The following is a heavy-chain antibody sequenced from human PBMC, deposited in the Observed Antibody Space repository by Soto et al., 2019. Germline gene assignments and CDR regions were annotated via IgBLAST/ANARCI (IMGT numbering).Heavy chain of an antibody. CDR1: GGSISSSSYY. Sequence: SETLSLTCTVSGGSISSSSYYWGWIRQPPGKGLEWIGSIYYSGSTYYNPSLKSRVTISVDTSKNQFSLKLSSVTAADTAVYYCARHLAKYYFDYWGQGTLVTVSS. CDR3: ARHLAKYYFDY. J-gene: IGHJ4*02. V-gene: IGHV4-39*01. CDR2: IYYSGST.